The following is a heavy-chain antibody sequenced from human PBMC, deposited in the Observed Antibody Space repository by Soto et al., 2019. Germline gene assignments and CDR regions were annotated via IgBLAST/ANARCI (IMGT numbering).Heavy chain of an antibody. CDR1: GGSISSGGYY. CDR2: IYYSGST. V-gene: IGHV4-31*03. CDR3: ARYSRYYASRGYGI. Sequence: QVQLQESGPGLVKPSQTLSLTCTVSGGSISSGGYYWRWIRQHPGKGLEWIGNIYYSGSTYYNPSLRSRVTISVDTSKTQSSLKLSSVTAADTAVYYCARYSRYYASRGYGIWGQGTMVTVSS. D-gene: IGHD3-22*01. J-gene: IGHJ3*02.